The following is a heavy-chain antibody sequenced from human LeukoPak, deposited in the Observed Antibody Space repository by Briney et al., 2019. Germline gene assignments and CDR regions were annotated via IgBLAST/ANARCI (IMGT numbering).Heavy chain of an antibody. Sequence: GGSLRLSYAASGFTFSSYSMNWVRQAPGKGLEWVSSISSSSTYIYYAGSVKGRFTISRDNAKNSLFLQMNSLRAEDTAVYYCARDKGTEGLLPRGDWYFDLWGRGTLVTVSS. CDR2: ISSSSTYI. CDR3: ARDKGTEGLLPRGDWYFDL. CDR1: GFTFSSYS. J-gene: IGHJ2*01. V-gene: IGHV3-21*01. D-gene: IGHD3-3*01.